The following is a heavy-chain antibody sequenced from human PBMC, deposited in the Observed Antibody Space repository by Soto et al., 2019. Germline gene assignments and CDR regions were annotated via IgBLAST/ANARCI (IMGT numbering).Heavy chain of an antibody. Sequence: QPGGSLRLSCAASGFTFSSYGMHWVRQAPGKGLEWVAVISYDGSNKYYADSVKGRFTISRDNSKNTLYLQMNSLRAEDTAVYYCEQDRWSEYSSGWVYWGQGTLVTVSS. V-gene: IGHV3-30*18. CDR2: ISYDGSNK. D-gene: IGHD6-19*01. CDR1: GFTFSSYG. CDR3: EQDRWSEYSSGWVY. J-gene: IGHJ4*02.